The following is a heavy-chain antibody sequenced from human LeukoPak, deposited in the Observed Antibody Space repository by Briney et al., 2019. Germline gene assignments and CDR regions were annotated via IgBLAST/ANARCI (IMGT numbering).Heavy chain of an antibody. Sequence: SVKVSCKASGGTVSSYAISWVRQAPGQGLEWMGGIIPIFGTANYAQKFQGRVTITTDESTSTAYMELSSLRSEDTAVYYCARERDDGSGSYNYWGQGTLVTVSS. CDR1: GGTVSSYA. J-gene: IGHJ4*02. CDR3: ARERDDGSGSYNY. V-gene: IGHV1-69*05. CDR2: IIPIFGTA. D-gene: IGHD3-10*01.